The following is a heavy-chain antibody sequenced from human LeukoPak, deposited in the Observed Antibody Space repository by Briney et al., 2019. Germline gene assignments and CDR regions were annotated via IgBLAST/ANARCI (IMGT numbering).Heavy chain of an antibody. CDR1: GFTFSSYA. D-gene: IGHD5-18*01. CDR2: ISYDGSNK. Sequence: GGSLRLSCAASGFTFSSYAMHWVRQAPGKGLEWVAVISYDGSNKYYADSVKGRFTISRDNSKNTLYLQMNSLRAEDTAVYYCARAEGLYSYGDDVFDIWGQGTMVTVSS. CDR3: ARAEGLYSYGDDVFDI. J-gene: IGHJ3*02. V-gene: IGHV3-30-3*01.